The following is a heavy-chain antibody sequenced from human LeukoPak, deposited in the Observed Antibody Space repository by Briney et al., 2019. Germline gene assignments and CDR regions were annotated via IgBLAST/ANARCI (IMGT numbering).Heavy chain of an antibody. Sequence: GESLQISCQGSGYSFTSYWIGWVRQMPGKGLEWMGIIYPGDSDTRYSPSFQGQVTISADKSISTAYLQWSSLKASDTAMYYCARSIAAQRFDYWGQGTLVTVSS. D-gene: IGHD6-6*01. V-gene: IGHV5-51*01. CDR1: GYSFTSYW. CDR2: IYPGDSDT. CDR3: ARSIAAQRFDY. J-gene: IGHJ4*02.